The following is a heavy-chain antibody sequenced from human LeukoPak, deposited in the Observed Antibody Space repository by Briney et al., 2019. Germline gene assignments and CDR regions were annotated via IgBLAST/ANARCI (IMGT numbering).Heavy chain of an antibody. V-gene: IGHV4-34*01. CDR2: INHSGST. Sequence: SETLSLTCAVYGGSFSGYYWSWIRQPPGKGLEWIGEINHSGSTNYNPSLKSRVTISVDTSKNQFSLKLSSVTAADSAVYYCARLRRYCSGGSCYAETPVYYYYMDVWGKGTTVTVSS. D-gene: IGHD2-15*01. CDR3: ARLRRYCSGGSCYAETPVYYYYMDV. CDR1: GGSFSGYY. J-gene: IGHJ6*03.